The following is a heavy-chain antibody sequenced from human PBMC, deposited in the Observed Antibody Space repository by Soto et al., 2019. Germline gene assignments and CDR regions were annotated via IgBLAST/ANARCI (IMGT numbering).Heavy chain of an antibody. CDR2: IVPIVDTS. J-gene: IGHJ4*02. V-gene: IGHV1-69*12. CDR1: GGTFSSYA. Sequence: QVQLVQSGAEVRQPASSVKVSCKTSGGTFSSYAISWVRQAPGQGLEWMGGIVPIVDTSTYAQKFQGRVSLTADDATGTVYMERGSLRSDDTAVYYCVSVVAIPGYPDNWGQGTLVTVSS. D-gene: IGHD5-12*01. CDR3: VSVVAIPGYPDN.